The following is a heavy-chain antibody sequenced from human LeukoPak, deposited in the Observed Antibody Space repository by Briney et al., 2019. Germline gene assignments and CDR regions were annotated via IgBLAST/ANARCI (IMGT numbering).Heavy chain of an antibody. CDR2: FDPEDGET. D-gene: IGHD2-2*01. J-gene: IGHJ3*02. Sequence: GASVKVSCKVSGYTLTELSMHWVRQAPGKGLEWLGGFDPEDGETIYAQKFQGRVTMTEDTSTDTAYMELSSLRSEDTAVYYCATDRVYCSSTSCYVRAFDIWGQGTMVTVSS. V-gene: IGHV1-24*01. CDR3: ATDRVYCSSTSCYVRAFDI. CDR1: GYTLTELS.